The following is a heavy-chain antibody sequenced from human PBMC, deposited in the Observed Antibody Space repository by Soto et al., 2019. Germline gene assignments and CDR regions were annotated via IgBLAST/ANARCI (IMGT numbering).Heavy chain of an antibody. Sequence: EVQLLESGGGLVQPGGSLRLSCAASGFTFSSYAMSWVRQAPGKGLEWVSAISGSGGSTYYADSVKGRFTISRDNSKNALDLQVNTLRAEDTAVYYCAKETTPPTRILGYWGQGTLVTVSS. V-gene: IGHV3-23*01. CDR2: ISGSGGST. CDR1: GFTFSSYA. CDR3: AKETTPPTRILGY. D-gene: IGHD1-1*01. J-gene: IGHJ4*02.